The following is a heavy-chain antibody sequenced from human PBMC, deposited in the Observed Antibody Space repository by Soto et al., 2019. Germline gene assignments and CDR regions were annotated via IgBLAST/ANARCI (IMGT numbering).Heavy chain of an antibody. D-gene: IGHD4-17*01. CDR2: ISAHNGNT. CDR3: ARGGYGDW. Sequence: QVHLVQSGAEVKKPGASVKVSCKASGYTFTSYGITWVRQAPGQGLEWMGWISAHNGNTDYAQKLRGRVIVTRDTSTSTAHMELRSLRSGDTAVYCCARGGYGDWWAQGAVVTVSS. V-gene: IGHV1-18*01. CDR1: GYTFTSYG. J-gene: IGHJ4*02.